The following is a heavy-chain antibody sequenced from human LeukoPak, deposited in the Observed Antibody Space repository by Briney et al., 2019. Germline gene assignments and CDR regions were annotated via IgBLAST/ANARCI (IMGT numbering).Heavy chain of an antibody. Sequence: GGSLRLSCAASGFTVSSNYMSWVRQAPGKGLEWVSVIYSGGSTYYADSVKGRFTISRDNSKNTLYLQMNSLRAEDTAVYYCARARKDTAPYYWGQGTLVTVSS. CDR1: GFTVSSNY. J-gene: IGHJ4*02. CDR2: IYSGGST. V-gene: IGHV3-53*01. D-gene: IGHD5-18*01. CDR3: ARARKDTAPYY.